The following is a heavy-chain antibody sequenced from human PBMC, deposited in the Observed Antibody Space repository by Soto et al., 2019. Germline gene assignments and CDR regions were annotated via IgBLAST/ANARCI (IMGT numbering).Heavy chain of an antibody. J-gene: IGHJ6*02. Sequence: QVQLVQSGAEVKKPGSSVKVSCKVSGGTFSNYAIDWVRLAPGHGLEWMGGIVPIFGTTYYTQKFQGRDTIIAVASTTTAYLEMSSLRSEDTAIYYCARVEAVAGLYNYHGLDVWGQGTAVTVSS. CDR1: GGTFSNYA. V-gene: IGHV1-69*12. CDR3: ARVEAVAGLYNYHGLDV. D-gene: IGHD6-19*01. CDR2: IVPIFGTT.